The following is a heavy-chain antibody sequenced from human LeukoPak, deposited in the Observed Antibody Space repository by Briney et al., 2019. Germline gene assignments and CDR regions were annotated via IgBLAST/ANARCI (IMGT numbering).Heavy chain of an antibody. D-gene: IGHD3-3*01. CDR3: AKDATYYDFWSGYYDPQAAYYFDY. CDR2: ISGSGGST. V-gene: IGHV3-23*01. CDR1: GFTFSSYA. J-gene: IGHJ4*02. Sequence: GGSLRLSCAASGFTFSSYAMSWVRQAPGKGLEWVSAISGSGGSTYYADSAKGRFTISRDNSKNTLYLQMNSLRAEDTAVYYCAKDATYYDFWSGYYDPQAAYYFDYWGQGTLVTVSS.